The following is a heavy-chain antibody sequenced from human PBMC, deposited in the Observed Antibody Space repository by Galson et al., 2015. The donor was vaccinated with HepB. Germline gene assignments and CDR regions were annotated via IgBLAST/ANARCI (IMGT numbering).Heavy chain of an antibody. CDR3: ARDTAMVKGYYYGMDV. J-gene: IGHJ6*02. CDR2: ISAYNGNT. Sequence: QSGAEVKKPGESLRISFKASGYTFTSYGISWVRQAPGQGLEWMGWISAYNGNTNYAQKLQGRVTMTTDTSTSTAYMELRSLRSDDTAVYYCARDTAMVKGYYYGMDVWGQGTTVTVSS. CDR1: GYTFTSYG. D-gene: IGHD5-18*01. V-gene: IGHV1-18*01.